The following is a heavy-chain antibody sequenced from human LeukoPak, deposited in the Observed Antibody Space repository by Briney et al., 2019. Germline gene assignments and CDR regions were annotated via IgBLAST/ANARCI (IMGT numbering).Heavy chain of an antibody. V-gene: IGHV3-30*18. CDR2: ISYDGSNK. Sequence: GRSLRLSCAASGFTFSSYSMHWVRQAPGKGLEWVAVISYDGSNKYYADSVKGRFTISRDNSKNTLYLQMNSLRAEDTAVYYCAKLGFSGVGELTLFDYWGQGTLVTVSS. D-gene: IGHD3-10*01. CDR3: AKLGFSGVGELTLFDY. J-gene: IGHJ4*02. CDR1: GFTFSSYS.